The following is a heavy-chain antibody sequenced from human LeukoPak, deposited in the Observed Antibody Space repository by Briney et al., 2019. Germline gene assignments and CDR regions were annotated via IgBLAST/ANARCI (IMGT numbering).Heavy chain of an antibody. V-gene: IGHV4-4*07. J-gene: IGHJ4*02. CDR3: ARAGTKLRYFDWSLDY. CDR2: IYTSGST. Sequence: SGTLSLTCTVSGGSISSYYWSWIRQPAGKGLEWIGRIYTSGSTNYNPSLKSRVTMSVDTSKNQFSLKLSSVTAADTAVYYCARAGTKLRYFDWSLDYWGQGTLVTVSS. CDR1: GGSISSYY. D-gene: IGHD3-9*01.